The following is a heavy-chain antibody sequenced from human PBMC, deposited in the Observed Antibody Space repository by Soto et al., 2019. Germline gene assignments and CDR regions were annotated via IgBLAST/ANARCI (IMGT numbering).Heavy chain of an antibody. CDR2: IYHSGST. CDR1: GGSISSGGYS. Sequence: NPSETLSLTCAVSGGSISSGGYSWSWIRQPPGKGLEWIGYIYHSGSTYYNPSLKSRVTISIDTSKNQFSLKLSSVTAADTAVYYCARGGYVKYFDYWGQGTLVTVSS. CDR3: ARGGYVKYFDY. V-gene: IGHV4-30-2*01. J-gene: IGHJ4*02. D-gene: IGHD3-22*01.